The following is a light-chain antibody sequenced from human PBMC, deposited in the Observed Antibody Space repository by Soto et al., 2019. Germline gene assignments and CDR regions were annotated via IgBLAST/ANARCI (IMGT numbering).Light chain of an antibody. J-gene: IGLJ2*01. Sequence: QSALTQPASVSGSPGQSITISCTGTSSDVGSYNLVSWYQHHPGIAPKLMIYEVSKRPSGVSNRFSGSKSGNTASLTISGLQAEDEADYYCCSYAGSSTFEVFGGGTKLTVL. V-gene: IGLV2-23*02. CDR1: SSDVGSYNL. CDR2: EVS. CDR3: CSYAGSSTFEV.